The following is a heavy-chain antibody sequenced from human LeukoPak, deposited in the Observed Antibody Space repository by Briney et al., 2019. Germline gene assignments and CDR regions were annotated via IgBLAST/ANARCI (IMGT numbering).Heavy chain of an antibody. CDR1: GFTFSSYW. D-gene: IGHD1-26*01. Sequence: GGSLRLSCAASGFTFSSYWMSWVRQAPGKGLEWVAYINQDGSEKNYADSVKGRFTVSRDNAKNSLFLEMNSLRVDDTFMYYCTRDHRGRPWEWFDPWAREPWSPSPQ. J-gene: IGHJ5*02. CDR3: TRDHRGRPWEWFDP. CDR2: INQDGSEK. V-gene: IGHV3-7*01.